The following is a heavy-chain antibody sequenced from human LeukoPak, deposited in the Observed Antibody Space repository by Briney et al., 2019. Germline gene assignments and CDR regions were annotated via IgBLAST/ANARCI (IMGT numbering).Heavy chain of an antibody. D-gene: IGHD6-6*01. CDR3: ARVVPYSTSSVYYNYYYMDV. CDR2: ISSSSTYI. Sequence: GGSLRLSCAASGFTFSSYSMNWVRQAPGKGLEWVSSISSSSTYIYYADSVKGRFSISRDNAKNSLYLQMRSLRAEDTAVYYCARVVPYSTSSVYYNYYYMDVWGKGTTVTVSS. V-gene: IGHV3-21*01. J-gene: IGHJ6*03. CDR1: GFTFSSYS.